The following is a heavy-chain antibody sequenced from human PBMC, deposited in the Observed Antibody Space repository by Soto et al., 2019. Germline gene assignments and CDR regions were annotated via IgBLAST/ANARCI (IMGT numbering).Heavy chain of an antibody. J-gene: IGHJ5*02. Sequence: QITLKESGPTLVKPTQTLTLTCTFSGFSRNTRLVGVGWIRQPPGKALEWLALIYWDAIASHSPSLNTRLTITMAPSNPQVVRTTTDTAPMATPPPCPARSSGRGVSRTNYFPPWGQATLMTAYS. D-gene: IGHD2-8*01. V-gene: IGHV2-5*02. CDR1: GFSRNTRLVG. CDR3: ARSSGRGVSRTNYFPP. CDR2: IYWDAIA.